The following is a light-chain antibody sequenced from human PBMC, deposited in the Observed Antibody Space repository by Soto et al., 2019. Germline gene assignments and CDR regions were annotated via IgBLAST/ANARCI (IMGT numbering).Light chain of an antibody. CDR2: EVS. Sequence: QSVLTQPASVSGSPGQSITISCTVGSYNFVSWYQQHPGKAPKVLIYEVSKRPSGVSDRFSGSKSGNTASLTISGPQAEDEADYYCCSDAGRSTYVFGTGTQLTVL. CDR1: GSYNF. J-gene: IGLJ1*01. CDR3: CSDAGRSTYV. V-gene: IGLV2-23*02.